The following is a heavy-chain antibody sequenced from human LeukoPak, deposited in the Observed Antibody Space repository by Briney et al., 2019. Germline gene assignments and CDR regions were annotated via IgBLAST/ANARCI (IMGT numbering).Heavy chain of an antibody. CDR1: GCTFSNFW. J-gene: IGHJ4*02. D-gene: IGHD3-22*01. CDR2: INWNGGST. Sequence: GGSLRLSCAASGCTFSNFWMSWVRQAPEKGLEWVSGINWNGGSTGYADSVKGRFTISRDNAKNSLYLQMNSLRAEDTALYYCARGDYCDSSGYFAFDYWGQGTLVTVSS. V-gene: IGHV3-20*04. CDR3: ARGDYCDSSGYFAFDY.